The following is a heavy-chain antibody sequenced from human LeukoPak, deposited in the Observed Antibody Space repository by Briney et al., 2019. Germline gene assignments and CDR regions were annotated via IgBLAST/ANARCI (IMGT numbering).Heavy chain of an antibody. CDR3: ARREAVTYSSGWYAY. V-gene: IGHV4-59*08. D-gene: IGHD6-19*01. CDR1: GASISSYY. Sequence: SETLSLTCTVSGASISSYYWSWIRQPPGKGLEWIGDIYYSGNTNYKYSLKSRVTISVDTSKNQFSLKLSSVTAADTAVYYCARREAVTYSSGWYAYWGQGTLVTVSS. J-gene: IGHJ4*02. CDR2: IYYSGNT.